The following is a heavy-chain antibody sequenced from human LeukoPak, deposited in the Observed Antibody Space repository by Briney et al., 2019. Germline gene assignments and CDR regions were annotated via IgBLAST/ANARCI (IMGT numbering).Heavy chain of an antibody. Sequence: ASVKVSCTASGYTLTRYYMHWVRQAPGQGLEWMGCINPNSGGTNYAQKFQGRVTMTRDTFISTAYMELSRLRSDDTAVYYCARDKQQLDYGMDVWGQGTTVTVSS. V-gene: IGHV1-2*02. D-gene: IGHD6-13*01. CDR2: INPNSGGT. CDR1: GYTLTRYY. CDR3: ARDKQQLDYGMDV. J-gene: IGHJ6*02.